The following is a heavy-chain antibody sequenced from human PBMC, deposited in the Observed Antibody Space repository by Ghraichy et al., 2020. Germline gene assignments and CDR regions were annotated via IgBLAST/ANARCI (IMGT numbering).Heavy chain of an antibody. CDR2: IYSGGST. CDR3: ARDHGSGSYYNAPYYGMDV. D-gene: IGHD3-10*01. Sequence: GGSLRLSCAASGFTVSSNYMSWVRQAPGKGLEWVSVIYSGGSTYYADSVKGRFTISRDNSKNTLYLQMNSLRAEDTAVYYCARDHGSGSYYNAPYYGMDVWGQGTTVTVSS. J-gene: IGHJ6*02. CDR1: GFTVSSNY. V-gene: IGHV3-66*02.